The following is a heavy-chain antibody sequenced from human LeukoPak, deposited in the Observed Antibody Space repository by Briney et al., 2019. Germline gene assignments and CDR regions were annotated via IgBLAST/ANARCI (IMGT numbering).Heavy chain of an antibody. D-gene: IGHD3-22*01. J-gene: IGHJ3*02. V-gene: IGHV1-18*01. Sequence: GASVKVSCKASGYTFTSYGISWVRQAPGQGLEWMGWISAYNGNTNYAQKLQGRVTMTTDTSTSTAYMELRSLRSGDTAVYYCARGGGYYDSSGTPDAFDIWGQGTMVTVSS. CDR1: GYTFTSYG. CDR3: ARGGGYYDSSGTPDAFDI. CDR2: ISAYNGNT.